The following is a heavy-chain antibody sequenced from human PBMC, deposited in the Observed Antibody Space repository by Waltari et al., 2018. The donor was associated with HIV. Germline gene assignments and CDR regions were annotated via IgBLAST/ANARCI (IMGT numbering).Heavy chain of an antibody. CDR1: GFPISSYS. D-gene: IGHD3-16*01. CDR3: GRGGLRDY. CDR2: INEDGSKK. V-gene: IGHV3-7*01. Sequence: PGGSLRISCAASGFPISSYSMSWVRQAPGKGLEWVAIINEDGSKKDYVDSVKGRFTISRDNARNSLYLQMNNLRRGDTAVYYCGRGGLRDYWGQGTLVTVSS. J-gene: IGHJ4*02.